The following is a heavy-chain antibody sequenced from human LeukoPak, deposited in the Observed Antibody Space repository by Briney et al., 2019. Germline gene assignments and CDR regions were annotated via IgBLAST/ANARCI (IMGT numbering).Heavy chain of an antibody. CDR3: ARDYYDSSGYHPLNY. J-gene: IGHJ4*02. D-gene: IGHD3-22*01. Sequence: SDTLSLTCTVSGGSISSYYWSWIRQPPGKGLEWIGYIYYSGSTNYNPSLKSRVTISVDTSKNQFSLKLSSVTAADTAVYYCARDYYDSSGYHPLNYWGQGTLVTVSS. V-gene: IGHV4-59*01. CDR1: GGSISSYY. CDR2: IYYSGST.